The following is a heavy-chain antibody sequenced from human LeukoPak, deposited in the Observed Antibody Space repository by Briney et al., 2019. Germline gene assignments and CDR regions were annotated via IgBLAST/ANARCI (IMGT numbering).Heavy chain of an antibody. CDR3: ARYYDSSGYYYVRYFVY. V-gene: IGHV2-5*02. CDR2: IYWDDDT. CDR1: GFSLSTSGVG. Sequence: SGPTLVKPTQTLTLTCTFSGFSLSTSGVGVGWIRQPPGKALEWLAVIYWDDDTRYSPSLKSRLTVIKDTSKNQVVLTMTNMDPVDTATYYCARYYDSSGYYYVRYFVYWGQGTLVTVSS. J-gene: IGHJ4*02. D-gene: IGHD3-22*01.